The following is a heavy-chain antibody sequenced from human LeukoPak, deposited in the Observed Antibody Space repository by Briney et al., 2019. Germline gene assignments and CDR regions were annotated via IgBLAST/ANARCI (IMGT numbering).Heavy chain of an antibody. Sequence: GGSLRLSCAASGFTFSSYAMHWVRQALDKGLEWVAVISYDGSNKYYADSVKGRFTISRDNSKNTLYLQMNSLRAEDTAVYYCARDHQNGRADIVVVTAPIDYWGQGTLVTVSS. J-gene: IGHJ4*02. D-gene: IGHD2-21*02. CDR3: ARDHQNGRADIVVVTAPIDY. CDR1: GFTFSSYA. V-gene: IGHV3-30-3*01. CDR2: ISYDGSNK.